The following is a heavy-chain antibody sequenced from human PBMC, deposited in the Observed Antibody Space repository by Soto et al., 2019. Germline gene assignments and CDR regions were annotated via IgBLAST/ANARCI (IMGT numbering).Heavy chain of an antibody. J-gene: IGHJ5*02. Sequence: ASVKVSCKASGYTFTSYGISWVRQAPGQGLEWMGWISAYNGNTNYAQKHQGRVTMTTDTSTSTAYMELRSLRSDDTALYYFARDKKVYYFWSGYYFAEISNWFDPWGQGTLVTVSS. D-gene: IGHD3-3*01. CDR2: ISAYNGNT. CDR3: ARDKKVYYFWSGYYFAEISNWFDP. CDR1: GYTFTSYG. V-gene: IGHV1-18*01.